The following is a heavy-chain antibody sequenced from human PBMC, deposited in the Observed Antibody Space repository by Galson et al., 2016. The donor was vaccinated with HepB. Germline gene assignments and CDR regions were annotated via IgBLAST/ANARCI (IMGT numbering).Heavy chain of an antibody. CDR2: INHSGNT. CDR3: AREGSSTIFGVEN. Sequence: SETLSLTCAVYGGSFRGYYWSWIRQPPGKGLEWIGEINHSGNTNYNPSLKSRVTILVDTSKNQFSLKLSSVTAADTAVYYCAREGSSTIFGVENWGQGTLVTVSS. D-gene: IGHD3-3*01. J-gene: IGHJ4*02. V-gene: IGHV4-34*01. CDR1: GGSFRGYY.